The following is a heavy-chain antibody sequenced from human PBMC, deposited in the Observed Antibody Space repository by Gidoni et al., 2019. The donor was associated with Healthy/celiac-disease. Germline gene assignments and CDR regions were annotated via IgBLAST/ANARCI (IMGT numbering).Heavy chain of an antibody. D-gene: IGHD6-13*01. CDR3: ARSAVANYYYYGMDV. V-gene: IGHV1-3*01. Sequence: QVQLVQSGAEVKKPGASVKVSCKASGYTFTTYAMHWVRQASGQRREWMGWINAGNGNTKYSQKFQGRVTITRDTSASTAYMELSSLRSEDTAVYYCARSAVANYYYYGMDVWGQGTTVTVSS. J-gene: IGHJ6*02. CDR1: GYTFTTYA. CDR2: INAGNGNT.